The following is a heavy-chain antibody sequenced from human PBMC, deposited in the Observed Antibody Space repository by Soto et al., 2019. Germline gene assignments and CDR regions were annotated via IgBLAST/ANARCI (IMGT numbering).Heavy chain of an antibody. D-gene: IGHD3-3*01. V-gene: IGHV4-59*01. J-gene: IGHJ6*02. CDR1: GGSISSYY. CDR2: IYYSGST. Sequence: SETLSLTCTVSGGSISSYYWSWIRQPPGKGLEWIGYIYYSGSTNYNPSLKSRVTISVDTSKNQFSLKLSSVTAADTAVYYCARAEGGRYDFWSGYYYYYGMDVWGQGTTVTVSS. CDR3: ARAEGGRYDFWSGYYYYYGMDV.